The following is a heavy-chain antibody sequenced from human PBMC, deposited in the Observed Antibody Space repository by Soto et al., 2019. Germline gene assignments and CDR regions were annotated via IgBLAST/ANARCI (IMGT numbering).Heavy chain of an antibody. CDR2: ISGSGGST. CDR1: GFTVSSYA. J-gene: IGHJ4*02. D-gene: IGHD1-26*01. CDR3: SQRVSGGHFDD. Sequence: EVQLLESGGGLVQPGGSLRLSCAASGFTVSSYAMSWVLQAPEKGLEWVSVISGSGGSTYYACSVKARFTNSRDNSKNRLNLRMKSLSAWGTAVHYCSQRVSGGHFDDFGQGTLVTVSS. V-gene: IGHV3-23*01.